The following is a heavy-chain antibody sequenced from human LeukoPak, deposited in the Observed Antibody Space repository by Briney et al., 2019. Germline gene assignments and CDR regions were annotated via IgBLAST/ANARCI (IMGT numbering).Heavy chain of an antibody. J-gene: IGHJ5*02. Sequence: ASVKVSCKASGYTFTGYYMHWVRQAPGQGLEWMGWISAYNGNTNYAQKLQGRVTMTTDTSTSTAYMELRSLRSDDTAVYYCARADLTRGYCSGGSCYPGWFDPWGQGTLVTVSS. V-gene: IGHV1-18*04. CDR1: GYTFTGYY. CDR2: ISAYNGNT. CDR3: ARADLTRGYCSGGSCYPGWFDP. D-gene: IGHD2-15*01.